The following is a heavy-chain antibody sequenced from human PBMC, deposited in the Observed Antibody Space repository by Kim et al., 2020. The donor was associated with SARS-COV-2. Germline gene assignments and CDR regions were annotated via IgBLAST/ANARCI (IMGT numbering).Heavy chain of an antibody. Sequence: KQNGSDKYYVDSVKGRFTISRDNAKNSLYLKMNTMRAEDTAVYYCARHMAYWGQGTLVTVSS. CDR3: ARHMAY. CDR2: KQNGSDK. J-gene: IGHJ4*02. V-gene: IGHV3-7*03.